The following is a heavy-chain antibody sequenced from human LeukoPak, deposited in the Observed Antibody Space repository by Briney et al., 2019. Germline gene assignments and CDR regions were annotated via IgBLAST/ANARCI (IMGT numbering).Heavy chain of an antibody. D-gene: IGHD3-3*01. V-gene: IGHV3-7*03. CDR2: IKQDGSEK. J-gene: IGHJ4*02. CDR3: AKEEWLLAVYFDY. Sequence: GGSLRLSCAASGFTFSSYWMSWVRQAPGKGLEWVANIKQDGSEKYYVDSVKGRFTISRDNSKNTLYLQMNSLRAEDTAVYYCAKEEWLLAVYFDYWGQGTLVTASS. CDR1: GFTFSSYW.